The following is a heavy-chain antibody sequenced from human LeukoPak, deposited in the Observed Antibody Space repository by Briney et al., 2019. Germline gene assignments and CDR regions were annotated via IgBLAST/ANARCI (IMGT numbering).Heavy chain of an antibody. Sequence: PSETLSLTCTVSGGSISSYYWSWIRQPPGKGLEWIGYIYYSGSTNYNPSLKSRVTISVDTSKNQFSLKLSSVTAADTAVYYCARMIDYYDSSGYLYYFDYWGQGTLVTVSS. V-gene: IGHV4-59*08. CDR3: ARMIDYYDSSGYLYYFDY. D-gene: IGHD3-22*01. CDR2: IYYSGST. J-gene: IGHJ4*02. CDR1: GGSISSYY.